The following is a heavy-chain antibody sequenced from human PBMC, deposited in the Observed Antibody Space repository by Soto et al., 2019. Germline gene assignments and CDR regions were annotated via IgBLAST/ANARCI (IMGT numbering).Heavy chain of an antibody. J-gene: IGHJ4*02. CDR3: TRGPRSTSTGTGAF. Sequence: EVQLLESGGGLVQPGGSLRLSCVASGFTFSSYAMSWVRQVPGEGLEWVSTISDAAASAYYVDSVKGRFTISRDNAKNTLYLQMNALRVEDTAVYYCTRGPRSTSTGTGAFWGQGTLVTVSS. CDR1: GFTFSSYA. V-gene: IGHV3-23*01. CDR2: ISDAAASA. D-gene: IGHD1-1*01.